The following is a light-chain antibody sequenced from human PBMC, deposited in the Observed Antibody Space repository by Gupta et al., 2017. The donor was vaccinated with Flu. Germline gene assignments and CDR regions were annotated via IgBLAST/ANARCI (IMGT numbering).Light chain of an antibody. J-gene: IGKJ2*01. Sequence: PSSLSASLGDRVSITCRASQSIDRYLNWYQLKPGKAPKLLIHAASSLESGVPLRFIGSGSGTDFTLTISRLQPEDFANYYCQQRASSPYTFGQGTKMEI. CDR1: QSIDRY. CDR3: QQRASSPYT. CDR2: AAS. V-gene: IGKV1-39*01.